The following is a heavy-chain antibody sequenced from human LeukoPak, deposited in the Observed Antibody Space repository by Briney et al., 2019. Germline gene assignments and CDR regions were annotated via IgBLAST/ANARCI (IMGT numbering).Heavy chain of an antibody. J-gene: IGHJ4*02. CDR3: ARDSGDTAMVYTDY. V-gene: IGHV3-48*04. CDR2: ISSSSSTI. CDR1: GFILSSYS. D-gene: IGHD5-18*01. Sequence: PGGSLRPSCAASGFILSSYSMNWVRQAPGKGLEWVSYISSSSSTIYYADSVKGRFTISRDNAKNSLYLQMNSLRAEDTAVYYCARDSGDTAMVYTDYWGQGTLVTVSS.